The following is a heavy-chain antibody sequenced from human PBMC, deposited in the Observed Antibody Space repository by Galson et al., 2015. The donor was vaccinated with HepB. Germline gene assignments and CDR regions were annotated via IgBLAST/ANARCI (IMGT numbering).Heavy chain of an antibody. Sequence: SVKVSCKASGGTFSSYAISWVRQASGQGLEWMGGIIPIFGTANYAQKFQGRVTITADESTSTAYMELSSLRSEDTAVYYCASWNSHDYGGLAGWFDPWGQGTLVTVSS. CDR3: ASWNSHDYGGLAGWFDP. CDR1: GGTFSSYA. D-gene: IGHD4-23*01. J-gene: IGHJ5*02. V-gene: IGHV1-69*13. CDR2: IIPIFGTA.